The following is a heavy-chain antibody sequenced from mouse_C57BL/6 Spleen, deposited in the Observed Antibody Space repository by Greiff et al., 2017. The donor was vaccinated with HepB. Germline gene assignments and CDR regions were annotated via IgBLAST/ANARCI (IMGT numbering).Heavy chain of an antibody. CDR3: ARLGATVAY. D-gene: IGHD3-1*01. J-gene: IGHJ3*01. CDR1: GYTFTSYW. CDR2: IYPSDSET. Sequence: QVQLKQPGAELVRPGSSVKLSCKASGYTFTSYWMDWVKQRPGQGLEWIGNIYPSDSETHYNQKFKDKATLTVDKSSSTAYMQLSSLTSEDSAVYYCARLGATVAYWGQGTLVTVSA. V-gene: IGHV1-61*01.